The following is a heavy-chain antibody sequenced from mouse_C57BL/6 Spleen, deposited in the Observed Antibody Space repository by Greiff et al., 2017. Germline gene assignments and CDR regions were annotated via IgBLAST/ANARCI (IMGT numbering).Heavy chain of an antibody. D-gene: IGHD2-4*01. V-gene: IGHV1-69*01. Sequence: QVQLQQPGAELVMPGASVKLSCKASGYTFTSYWMHWVKQRPGQGLEWIGEIDPSDSYTNYNQKFKGKSTLTVDKSSSTAYMQLSSLTSEDSAVYYCARGEMITTRGYYAMDYWGQGTSVTVSS. J-gene: IGHJ4*01. CDR2: IDPSDSYT. CDR1: GYTFTSYW. CDR3: ARGEMITTRGYYAMDY.